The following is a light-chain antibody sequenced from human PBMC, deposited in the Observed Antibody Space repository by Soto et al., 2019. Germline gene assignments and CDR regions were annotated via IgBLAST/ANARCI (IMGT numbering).Light chain of an antibody. CDR1: QSVDSST. J-gene: IGKJ4*01. Sequence: EVVLTQSPGTLSLSPGERATLSCRASQSVDSSTLAWYQQKPGQAPRLLISGASKRATGTPVRFSGSGSGTDFSITISRLESEDFAVFSCQHFADSLTFGGGTKVEIK. CDR3: QHFADSLT. CDR2: GAS. V-gene: IGKV3-20*01.